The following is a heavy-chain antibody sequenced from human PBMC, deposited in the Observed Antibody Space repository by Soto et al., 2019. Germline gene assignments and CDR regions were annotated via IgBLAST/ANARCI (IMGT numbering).Heavy chain of an antibody. Sequence: ASVKVSCKASGYTFTGYYMHWVRQAPGQGLEWMGWINPNSGGTNYAQKFQGRLTISADDLATTFYMELTGLTSDDTATYYCATPVDGHFDSSAYCLPFVSWGQGTPVTVSS. J-gene: IGHJ4*02. CDR3: ATPVDGHFDSSAYCLPFVS. D-gene: IGHD3-22*01. V-gene: IGHV1-2*02. CDR1: GYTFTGYY. CDR2: INPNSGGT.